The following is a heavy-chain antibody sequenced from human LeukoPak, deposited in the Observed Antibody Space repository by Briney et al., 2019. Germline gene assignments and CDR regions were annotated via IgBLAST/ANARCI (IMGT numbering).Heavy chain of an antibody. CDR1: GFTFTSYG. CDR3: AREWTGFDY. Sequence: GGSLRLSCAASGFTFTSYGMHWVRQAPGQGLEWVAVIWYGGSNKYYADSVKGRFTISRDNSKNTLYLQMNSLRAEDTAVYYCAREWTGFDYWGQGTLVTVSS. CDR2: IWYGGSNK. J-gene: IGHJ4*02. V-gene: IGHV3-33*01. D-gene: IGHD3/OR15-3a*01.